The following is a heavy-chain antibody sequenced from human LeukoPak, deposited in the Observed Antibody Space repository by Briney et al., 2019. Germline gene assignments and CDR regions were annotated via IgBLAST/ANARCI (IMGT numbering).Heavy chain of an antibody. V-gene: IGHV1-2*04. Sequence: GASVNVSCKASGYTFTGYYMHWVRQAPGQGLEWMGWINPNSGGTNYAQKFQGWVTMTRDTSISTAYMELSRLRSDDTAVYYCARGGGYSYGLLFDYGGQGPLVTVSS. D-gene: IGHD5-18*01. CDR3: ARGGGYSYGLLFDY. CDR2: INPNSGGT. CDR1: GYTFTGYY. J-gene: IGHJ4*02.